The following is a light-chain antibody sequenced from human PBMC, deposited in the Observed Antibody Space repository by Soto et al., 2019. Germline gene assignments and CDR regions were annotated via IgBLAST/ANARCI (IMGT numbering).Light chain of an antibody. J-gene: IGKJ4*01. CDR2: GAS. V-gene: IGKV3D-20*02. CDR1: QSLTSDY. CDR3: QQRSNWPLT. Sequence: EIVLTQSPGTLSLSPGERATLSCSASQSLTSDYLAWYQQKPGQTPRLLIHGASSRATGIPDRFSGSGSGTDFTLTISRLEPEDFAVYYCQQRSNWPLTFGGGTKVDIK.